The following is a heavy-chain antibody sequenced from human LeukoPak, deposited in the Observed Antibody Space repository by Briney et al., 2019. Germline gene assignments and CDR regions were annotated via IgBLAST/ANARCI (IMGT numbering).Heavy chain of an antibody. CDR3: AKNDLLSSGEFDAFDI. CDR2: ISYDGSNK. D-gene: IGHD3-10*01. Sequence: GGSLRLSCAAWGYIFSRYGIQWVRQAPGKGLDWVAVISYDGSNKYYVDSVKGRFTISRDNSKNMLYLQTNSLRAEDTAVYYCAKNDLLSSGEFDAFDIWGQGTMVTVSS. CDR1: GYIFSRYG. J-gene: IGHJ3*02. V-gene: IGHV3-30*18.